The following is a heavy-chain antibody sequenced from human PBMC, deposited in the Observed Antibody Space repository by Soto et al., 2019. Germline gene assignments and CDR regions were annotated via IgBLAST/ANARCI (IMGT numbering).Heavy chain of an antibody. D-gene: IGHD3-10*01. CDR3: ARDGGSSGSYSY. V-gene: IGHV3-7*01. J-gene: IGHJ4*02. Sequence: DVQLVESGGGLVQPGGSLRLSCAASGFTFSNYWMSWVRQAPGKGLEWVANIKDDGSEKSYVDSVKGRFAISRDNAKNSLHLQMNSPRAEDTAVYYCARDGGSSGSYSYWGRGSLVTVSS. CDR1: GFTFSNYW. CDR2: IKDDGSEK.